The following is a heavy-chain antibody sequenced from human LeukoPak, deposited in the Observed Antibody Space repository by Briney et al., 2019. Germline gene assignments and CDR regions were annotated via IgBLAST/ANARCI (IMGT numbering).Heavy chain of an antibody. V-gene: IGHV3-74*01. J-gene: IGHJ4*02. CDR1: GFTFDDYG. D-gene: IGHD2-2*01. CDR2: INSDGSST. CDR3: ARDHCSSTSCYLSVYYFDY. Sequence: GGSLRLSCAASGFTFDDYGMSWVRQAPGKGLEWVSRINSDGSSTNYADSVKGRFTISRDNAKNTLYLQMNSLRAEDTAVYYCARDHCSSTSCYLSVYYFDYWGQGTLVTVSS.